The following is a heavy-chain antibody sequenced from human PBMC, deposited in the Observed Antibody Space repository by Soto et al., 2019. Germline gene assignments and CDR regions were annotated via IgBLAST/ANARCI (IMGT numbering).Heavy chain of an antibody. CDR1: GGTFSSYT. CDR3: ARGLHYDSISLDDY. Sequence: QVQLVQSGAEVKKPGSSVKVSCKASGGTFSSYTISWVRQAPGQGLEWMGRIIPILGIANYAQKFKGRVTITADKSTSTAYMELSSLRSDDTAVYYCARGLHYDSISLDDYWGQGTLVTVSS. J-gene: IGHJ4*02. D-gene: IGHD3-22*01. CDR2: IIPILGIA. V-gene: IGHV1-69*02.